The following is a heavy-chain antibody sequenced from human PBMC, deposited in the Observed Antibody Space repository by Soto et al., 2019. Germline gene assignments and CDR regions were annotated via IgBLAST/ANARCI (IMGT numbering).Heavy chain of an antibody. CDR2: ISAYNAKT. CDR3: SREQSSGWHAGGCSYYMVV. Sequence: QVQLVQSGAEVKKPGASVKVSCKASGYTFTSYGISWVRQAPGQAPERMGWISAYNAKTNYAQKLQGRVTMTTATSTCTPCMELGSPGSDVTSEYSCSREQSSGWHAGGCSYYMVVWGKGPTVTVSS. J-gene: IGHJ6*03. D-gene: IGHD6-19*01. V-gene: IGHV1-18*01. CDR1: GYTFTSYG.